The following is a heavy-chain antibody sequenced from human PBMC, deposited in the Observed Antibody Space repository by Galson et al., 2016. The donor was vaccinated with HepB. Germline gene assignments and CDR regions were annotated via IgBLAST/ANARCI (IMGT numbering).Heavy chain of an antibody. J-gene: IGHJ4*02. CDR2: DSMDGRRK. CDR1: GFTFNRRG. Sequence: SLRLSCAASGFTFNRRGMHWVRQAPGQGLEWVAADSMDGRRKFYADSVKGRFTISRDNSNNILFLQMSSLRVDDTAVYYCAKRHEYCPPVGCSVDYWGQGTRVSVSS. V-gene: IGHV3-30*18. D-gene: IGHD2/OR15-2a*01. CDR3: AKRHEYCPPVGCSVDY.